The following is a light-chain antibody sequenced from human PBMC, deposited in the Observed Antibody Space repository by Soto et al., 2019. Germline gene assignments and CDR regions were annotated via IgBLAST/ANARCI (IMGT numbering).Light chain of an antibody. J-gene: IGLJ2*01. CDR3: CSYAGSNNLV. CDR1: SSDVGGYNY. V-gene: IGLV2-11*01. CDR2: AVG. Sequence: QSALTQPRSVSGSPGQSVTISCTGTSSDVGGYNYVSWYQQYPGKAPKLMIYAVGNRPSGVPDRFSGSKSGTTASLTISGLQAEDEADYYCCSYAGSNNLVFGGGTKLTVL.